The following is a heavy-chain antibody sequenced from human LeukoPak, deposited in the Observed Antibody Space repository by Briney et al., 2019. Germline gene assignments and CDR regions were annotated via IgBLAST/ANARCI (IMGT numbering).Heavy chain of an antibody. J-gene: IGHJ4*02. CDR1: GFTFSSYS. D-gene: IGHD5-18*01. CDR2: ISSSSTI. CDR3: AREFSKNVHSWILGY. V-gene: IGHV3-48*04. Sequence: GGSLRLSCAASGFTFSSYSMNWVRQAPGKGLEWVSYISSSSTIYYADSVKGRFTISRDNAKNSLYLQMNSLRAEDTAVYYCAREFSKNVHSWILGYWGQGTLVTVSS.